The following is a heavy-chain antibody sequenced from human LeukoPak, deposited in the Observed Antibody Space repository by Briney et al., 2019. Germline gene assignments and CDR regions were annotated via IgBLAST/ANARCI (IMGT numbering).Heavy chain of an antibody. Sequence: GGSLRLSCAASGFTFSSYGMHWVREAPGKGLEWVADISYDGSNKYYADSVKGRFTISRDNSKNTLYLQMNSLRAEDTAVYYCAKVASYSSSWYDYYYYYGMDVWGQGTTVTVSS. CDR1: GFTFSSYG. D-gene: IGHD6-13*01. V-gene: IGHV3-30*18. J-gene: IGHJ6*02. CDR3: AKVASYSSSWYDYYYYYGMDV. CDR2: ISYDGSNK.